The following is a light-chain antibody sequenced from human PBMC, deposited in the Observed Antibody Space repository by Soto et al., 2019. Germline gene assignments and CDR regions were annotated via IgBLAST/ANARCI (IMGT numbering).Light chain of an antibody. CDR3: QQRSNWPPLT. CDR1: QSVSSSY. Sequence: EIVLTQSPGTLSLSPGERATLSCRASQSVSSSYLAWYQQKPGQAPRLLIYDASSRATGIPARFSGSGSGTDFTLTIGSLEPEDFAVYYCQQRSNWPPLTFGGGTKVDIK. CDR2: DAS. J-gene: IGKJ4*01. V-gene: IGKV3D-20*02.